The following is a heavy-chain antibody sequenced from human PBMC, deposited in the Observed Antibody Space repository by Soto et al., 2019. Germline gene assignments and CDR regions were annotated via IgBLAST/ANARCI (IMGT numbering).Heavy chain of an antibody. V-gene: IGHV5-51*01. CDR1: GYSFSTYW. CDR2: IYPDDSDT. D-gene: IGHD5-18*01. J-gene: IGHJ3*01. CDR3: ARRRETTMAYDAYDL. Sequence: GESLKISCKGSGYSFSTYWIAWVRQMPGKGLEWMGIIYPDDSDTRYSPSFQGQVSISADKSISTAYLQWSSLKASDTAMYYCARRRETTMAYDAYDLWGQGTMVTV.